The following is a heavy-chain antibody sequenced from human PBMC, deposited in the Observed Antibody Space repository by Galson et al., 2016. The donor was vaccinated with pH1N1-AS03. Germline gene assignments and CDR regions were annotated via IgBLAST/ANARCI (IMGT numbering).Heavy chain of an antibody. D-gene: IGHD3-9*01. CDR1: GYSLTSGYY. CDR3: ALRSVDPRSFDY. V-gene: IGHV4-38-2*01. J-gene: IGHJ4*02. Sequence: SETLSLTCAVSGYSLTSGYYWGWIRQPPGKGLEWIGSIYRQGNTYYNPSLKSRVTISMDTSKNQLSRRLDSVTAADTAVDHCALRSVDPRSFDYWGPGILVTVSS. CDR2: IYRQGNT.